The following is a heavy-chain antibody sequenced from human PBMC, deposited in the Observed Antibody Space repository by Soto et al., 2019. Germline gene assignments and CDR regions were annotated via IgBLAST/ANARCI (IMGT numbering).Heavy chain of an antibody. J-gene: IGHJ4*02. CDR3: ARGRIDIVVVPAAMDFDY. Sequence: QVQLQQWGAGLLKPSETLSLTCAVYGGSFSGYYWSWIRQPPGKGLEWIGEINHSGSTNYNPSLKSRVTISLDTSKNQFSLTLSSLTAADAALYYCARGRIDIVVVPAAMDFDYWGQGTMCTVSS. CDR1: GGSFSGYY. D-gene: IGHD2-2*01. CDR2: INHSGST. V-gene: IGHV4-34*01.